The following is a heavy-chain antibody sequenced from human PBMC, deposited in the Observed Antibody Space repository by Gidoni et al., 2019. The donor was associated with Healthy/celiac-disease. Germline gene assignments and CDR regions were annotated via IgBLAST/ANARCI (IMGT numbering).Heavy chain of an antibody. Sequence: QVTLRESGPALVKPTQTLTLTCTFSGFSLSTSGMCVSWIRQPPGKALEWLALIDWDDDKYYSTSLKTRLTISKDTSKNQVVLTMTNMDPVDTATYYCARMRGYSYGHPKHNWFDPWGQGTLVTVSS. CDR1: GFSLSTSGMC. CDR2: IDWDDDK. D-gene: IGHD5-18*01. CDR3: ARMRGYSYGHPKHNWFDP. V-gene: IGHV2-70*01. J-gene: IGHJ5*02.